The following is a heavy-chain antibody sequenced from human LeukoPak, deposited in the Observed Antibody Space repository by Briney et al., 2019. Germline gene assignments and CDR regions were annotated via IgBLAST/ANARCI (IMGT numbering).Heavy chain of an antibody. CDR2: ISYDGSNK. CDR3: ARGELRYFDWLSPFRY. CDR1: GFTFSSYA. V-gene: IGHV3-30-3*01. J-gene: IGHJ4*02. Sequence: GGSLRLSCAASGFTFSSYAMHWVRQAPGKGLEWVAVISYDGSNKYYADSVKGRLTISRDNSKNTLYLQMNSLRAEDTAVYYCARGELRYFDWLSPFRYWGQGTLVTVSS. D-gene: IGHD3-9*01.